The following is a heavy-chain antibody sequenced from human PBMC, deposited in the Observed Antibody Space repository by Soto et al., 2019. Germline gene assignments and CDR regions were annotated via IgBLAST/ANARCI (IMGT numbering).Heavy chain of an antibody. J-gene: IGHJ4*02. CDR3: ATDRGVTHLDC. Sequence: QVPLVESGGGVVQPGRSLTLSCTTSGLTFRNYGFHWVRQAAGKGLEWVGVIWYDASNKYYSDSVKGRFTISKDNSEDIVYLHMSSLRADDTAVYYCATDRGVTHLDCWGQGTPVIVSS. D-gene: IGHD2-21*02. CDR1: GLTFRNYG. V-gene: IGHV3-33*01. CDR2: IWYDASNK.